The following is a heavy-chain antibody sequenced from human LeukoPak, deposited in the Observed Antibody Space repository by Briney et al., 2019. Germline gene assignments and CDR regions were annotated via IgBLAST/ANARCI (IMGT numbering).Heavy chain of an antibody. CDR2: INPNGGSA. J-gene: IGHJ4*02. CDR1: GYTFTNYY. Sequence: ASVKVSCKASGYTFTNYYMHWVRQAPGQGLEWMGRINPNGGSAIYAQKFRGRVTMTRDMSTSTVYMDLSSLRSEDTAVYYCAKDEGRGYIVGATSFDYWGQGTLVTVSS. D-gene: IGHD1-26*01. V-gene: IGHV1-46*01. CDR3: AKDEGRGYIVGATSFDY.